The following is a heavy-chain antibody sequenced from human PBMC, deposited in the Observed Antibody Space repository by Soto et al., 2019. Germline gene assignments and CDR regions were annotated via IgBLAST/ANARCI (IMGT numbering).Heavy chain of an antibody. J-gene: IGHJ4*02. Sequence: GVLRLSCAASGFTFSSYWMSWVRQAPGKGLEWVANIKQDGSEKYYVDSVKGRFTISRDNAKNSLYLQMNSLRAEDTAMYYCARDSHSSSSDYWGQGTLVTVSS. CDR1: GFTFSSYW. D-gene: IGHD6-13*01. V-gene: IGHV3-7*03. CDR2: IKQDGSEK. CDR3: ARDSHSSSSDY.